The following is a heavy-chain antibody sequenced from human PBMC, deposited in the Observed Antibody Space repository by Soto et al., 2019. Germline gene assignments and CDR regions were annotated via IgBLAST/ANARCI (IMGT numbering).Heavy chain of an antibody. CDR1: GFTFSSYG. V-gene: IGHV3-30*18. D-gene: IGHD4-17*01. Sequence: QVQLVESGGGVVQPGRSLRLSCAASGFTFSSYGMHWVRQAPGKGLEWVAVISYDGSNKYYADSVKGRFTIFRDNSKNTLYLQMNSLRAEDTAVYYCANDRKHRYGDYLDYWVQGTLVTVSS. CDR3: ANDRKHRYGDYLDY. CDR2: ISYDGSNK. J-gene: IGHJ4*02.